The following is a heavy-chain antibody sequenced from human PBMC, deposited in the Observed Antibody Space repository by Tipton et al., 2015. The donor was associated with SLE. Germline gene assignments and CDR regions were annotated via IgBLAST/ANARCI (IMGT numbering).Heavy chain of an antibody. Sequence: SLRLSCAASGFTFSDYYMNWISPAPGKGLEWVSNISPRSSAISYADSVKGRFTFSRDNAKNSLYLQMNSLRVDDTAVYYCGRGVLSERSVDMDVWGQGTTVIVSS. J-gene: IGHJ6*02. CDR1: GFTFSDYY. V-gene: IGHV3-11*04. CDR3: GRGVLSERSVDMDV. D-gene: IGHD2-21*01. CDR2: ISPRSSAI.